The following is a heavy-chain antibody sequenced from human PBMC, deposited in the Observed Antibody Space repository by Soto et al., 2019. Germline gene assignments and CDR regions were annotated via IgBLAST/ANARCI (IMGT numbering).Heavy chain of an antibody. CDR2: TYYKSKWYN. CDR3: ARATPAKGSYFDY. CDR1: GDSVSSNSVA. Sequence: SQTLSLTCAISGDSVSSNSVAWNWIRQSPSRGLEWLGRTYYKSKWYNDYAVSVKSRITIKPDTSKNQFSLQLNSVTPEDTAVYYCARATPAKGSYFDYWGPGTMVTVSS. J-gene: IGHJ4*02. V-gene: IGHV6-1*01. D-gene: IGHD1-26*01.